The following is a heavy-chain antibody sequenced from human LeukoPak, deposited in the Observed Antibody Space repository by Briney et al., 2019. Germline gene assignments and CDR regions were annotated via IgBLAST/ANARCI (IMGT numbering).Heavy chain of an antibody. V-gene: IGHV3-30*03. CDR1: GFTFSTYG. D-gene: IGHD2-21*01. J-gene: IGHJ6*02. CDR2: ISYDGSNE. CDR3: ARLLVAYYGMDV. Sequence: PGRSLRLSCAASGFTFSTYGMHWVRQAPGKGLEWVAVISYDGSNEYYADSVKGRFTISRDNSKNTQYLQMNSLRAEDTAVYYCARLLVAYYGMDVWGQGTTVTVSS.